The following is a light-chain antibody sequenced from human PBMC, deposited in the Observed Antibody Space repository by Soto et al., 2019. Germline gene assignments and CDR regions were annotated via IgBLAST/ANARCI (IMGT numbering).Light chain of an antibody. Sequence: VVMTQSPASLSVSPGERATLSCRASQSLSNNLAWYQQRPGQAPRLLIFGASTRATGIPARFSGSGSGTELTLTISSLQSEDFAIYYCQQYNNWPRGTFGQGTKVEI. CDR3: QQYNNWPRGT. CDR2: GAS. CDR1: QSLSNN. J-gene: IGKJ1*01. V-gene: IGKV3-15*01.